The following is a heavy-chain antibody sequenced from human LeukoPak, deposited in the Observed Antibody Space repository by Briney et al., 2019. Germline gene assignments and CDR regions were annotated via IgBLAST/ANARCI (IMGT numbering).Heavy chain of an antibody. CDR3: ARGVGGHYYDSSGLSHTFDY. CDR2: INHSGST. Sequence: PSETLSLTCAVYGGSFSGYYWSWLRQSPGKGLEWIGEINHSGSTNYNPSLKSRVTISVDTSKNQFSLKLSSVTAADTAVYYCARGVGGHYYDSSGLSHTFDYWGQGTLVTVSS. J-gene: IGHJ4*02. CDR1: GGSFSGYY. D-gene: IGHD3-22*01. V-gene: IGHV4-34*01.